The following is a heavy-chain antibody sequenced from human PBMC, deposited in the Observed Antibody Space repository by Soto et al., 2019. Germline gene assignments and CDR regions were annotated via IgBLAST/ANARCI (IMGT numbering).Heavy chain of an antibody. J-gene: IGHJ4*02. Sequence: QVQLVQSGAEVKKPGASVKVSCKTSGYTFTTHDINWVRQATGQGLEWMGWLNPHSGNTGYAQKFQGRVTMTRDTSISTAYMEMSSLKSEDTAVYYCVRASEQLGPFENFDYWGQGTLVTVSS. CDR3: VRASEQLGPFENFDY. CDR1: GYTFTTHD. D-gene: IGHD6-6*01. CDR2: LNPHSGNT. V-gene: IGHV1-8*01.